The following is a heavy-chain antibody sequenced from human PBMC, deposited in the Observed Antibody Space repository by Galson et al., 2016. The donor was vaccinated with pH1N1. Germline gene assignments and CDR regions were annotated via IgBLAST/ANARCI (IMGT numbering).Heavy chain of an antibody. CDR2: ISGDGSSI. CDR3: ARVRLVVTGDPTGYFDF. D-gene: IGHD2-21*02. Sequence: SLRLSCAASGFTFSSFWMHWVRQVPGKGLVWVSRISGDGSSISYADSVKGRFTISRDNARNTLYLEMNSLRAEDTALYYCARVRLVVTGDPTGYFDFWGQGALVTVSS. CDR1: GFTFSSFW. J-gene: IGHJ4*02. V-gene: IGHV3-74*01.